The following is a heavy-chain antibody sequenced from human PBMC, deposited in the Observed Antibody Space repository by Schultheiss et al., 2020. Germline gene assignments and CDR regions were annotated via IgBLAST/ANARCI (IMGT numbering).Heavy chain of an antibody. CDR3: ARRIFDIVVVPAPPPEYYYYYMDV. J-gene: IGHJ6*03. D-gene: IGHD2-2*01. CDR2: IYYSGST. V-gene: IGHV4-39*07. CDR1: GGSISSSSYY. Sequence: SETMSLTCTVSGGSISSSSYYWGWIRQPPGKGLEWIGSIYYSGSTYYNPSLKSRVTISVDTSKNQFSLKLSSVTAADTAVYYCARRIFDIVVVPAPPPEYYYYYMDVWGKGTTVTVSS.